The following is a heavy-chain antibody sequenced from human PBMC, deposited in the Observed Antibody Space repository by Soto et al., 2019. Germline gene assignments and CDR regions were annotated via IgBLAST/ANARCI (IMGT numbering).Heavy chain of an antibody. J-gene: IGHJ4*02. V-gene: IGHV4-30-4*01. Sequence: QVQLQESGPGLVKPSQTLSLTCTVSGGSISSGDYYWSWIRQPPGKGLEWIGNIYYSGSTYYNSSLXSXVXIXXDTSKNQFSLKLSSVTAADTAVYYCALTGYYDVDYWGQGTLVTVSS. CDR1: GGSISSGDYY. D-gene: IGHD3-9*01. CDR2: IYYSGST. CDR3: ALTGYYDVDY.